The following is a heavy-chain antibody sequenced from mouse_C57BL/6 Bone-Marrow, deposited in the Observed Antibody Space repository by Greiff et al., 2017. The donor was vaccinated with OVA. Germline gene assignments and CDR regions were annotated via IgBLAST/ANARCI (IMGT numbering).Heavy chain of an antibody. CDR3: AESYWFAY. V-gene: IGHV1-22*01. CDR2: INPNNGGT. Sequence: VQLQQPGAELVKPGASVKVSCKASGYTFTDYNMHWVKQSHGKSLEWIGYINPNNGGTSYNQKFKGKATLTVNKSSSTAYMELRSLTSEDSAVYYCAESYWFAYWGQGTLVTVSA. D-gene: IGHD3-3*01. J-gene: IGHJ3*01. CDR1: GYTFTDYN.